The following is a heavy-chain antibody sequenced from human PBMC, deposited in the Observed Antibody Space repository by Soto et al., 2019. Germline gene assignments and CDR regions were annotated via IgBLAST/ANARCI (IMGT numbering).Heavy chain of an antibody. Sequence: SETLSLTCTVSGDSISSGDYYWSWIRQSPGKGLEFIGYIYYSGSTFYNPSLKSRVTISVDTSKNQFSLNLSSVTAADTAVYYCARFQGGSRYFDYWGQGTVVTVSS. J-gene: IGHJ4*02. CDR3: ARFQGGSRYFDY. V-gene: IGHV4-30-4*01. D-gene: IGHD3-9*01. CDR2: IYYSGST. CDR1: GDSISSGDYY.